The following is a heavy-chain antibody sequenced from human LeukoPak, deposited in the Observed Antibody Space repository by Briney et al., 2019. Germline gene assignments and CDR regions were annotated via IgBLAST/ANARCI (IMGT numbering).Heavy chain of an antibody. CDR2: IKHGGSEK. J-gene: IGHJ5*02. CDR1: GFTFSNYW. CDR3: ARGSHPWLHLT. V-gene: IGHV3-7*02. Sequence: PGGSLRLSCAASGFTFSNYWMIWVRQAPGKGLEWVCNIKHGGSEKYYADSVRGRSSISRDNAQTSLYLQMNSLRAEDTAVYYCARGSHPWLHLTWGQGTLVTVSS. D-gene: IGHD5-24*01.